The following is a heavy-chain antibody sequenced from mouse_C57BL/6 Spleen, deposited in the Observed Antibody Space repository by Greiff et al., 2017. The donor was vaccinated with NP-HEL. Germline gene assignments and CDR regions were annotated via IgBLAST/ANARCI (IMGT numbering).Heavy chain of an antibody. V-gene: IGHV2-2*01. J-gene: IGHJ4*01. Sequence: VQRVESGPGLVQPSQSLSITCTVSGFSFTSYCVHWVRQSPGKGLEWLGLIWSGGSTDYNAAFISSLSISKDNSKSQVFFKMNSLQADDTAIYYCARGKIYEYDGYYYAMDYWGQGTSVTVSS. D-gene: IGHD2-4*01. CDR1: GFSFTSYC. CDR3: ARGKIYEYDGYYYAMDY. CDR2: IWSGGST.